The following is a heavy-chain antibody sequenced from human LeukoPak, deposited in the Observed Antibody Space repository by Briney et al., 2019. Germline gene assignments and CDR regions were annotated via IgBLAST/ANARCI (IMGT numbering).Heavy chain of an antibody. CDR3: AREETAMVFDP. CDR1: GFGFSSCE. Sequence: GGSLRLSCAASGFGFSSCEMNWVRQAPEKGLEWVSSISSSSSYIYYADSVKGRFTISRDNAKNSLYLQMNSLRAEDTAVYYCAREETAMVFDPWGQGTLVTVSS. CDR2: ISSSSSYI. V-gene: IGHV3-21*01. D-gene: IGHD3-10*01. J-gene: IGHJ5*02.